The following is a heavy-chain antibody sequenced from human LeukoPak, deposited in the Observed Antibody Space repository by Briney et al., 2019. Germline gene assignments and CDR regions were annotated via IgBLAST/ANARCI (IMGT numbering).Heavy chain of an antibody. D-gene: IGHD5-18*01. Sequence: GGSLRLSCAASGFTFSSYSMNWVRQAPGKGLEWVSSISSSSSYIYYADSVKGRFTISRDNAKISLYLQMNSLRAEDTAVYYCARDRRYSYGHLTNYYYYMDVWGKGTTVTVSS. V-gene: IGHV3-21*01. CDR1: GFTFSSYS. J-gene: IGHJ6*03. CDR2: ISSSSSYI. CDR3: ARDRRYSYGHLTNYYYYMDV.